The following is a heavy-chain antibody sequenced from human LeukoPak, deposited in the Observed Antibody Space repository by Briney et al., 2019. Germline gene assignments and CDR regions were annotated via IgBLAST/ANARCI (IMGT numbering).Heavy chain of an antibody. Sequence: GGSRRLSCAASGFTFSTYWMSWVRQAPGKGLEWVASVKEDGSKKEYVDSVKGRFTISRDNAKNSVYLQMNTLRAEDTAVYYCARWRGVQSEFVYWGQGALVTVSS. CDR2: VKEDGSKK. J-gene: IGHJ4*02. CDR3: ARWRGVQSEFVY. D-gene: IGHD5-24*01. V-gene: IGHV3-7*01. CDR1: GFTFSTYW.